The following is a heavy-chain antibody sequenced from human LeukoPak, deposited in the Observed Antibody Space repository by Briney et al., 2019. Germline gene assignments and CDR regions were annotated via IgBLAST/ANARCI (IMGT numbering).Heavy chain of an antibody. J-gene: IGHJ6*03. Sequence: GGPLRLSCAASGVTFSNYWMSWVRQALGKGLEWVANIKQDGSEKYYVDSVKGRFTISRDNAKNSLYLQMNSLRAEDTAVYYCARGGGTMVRGVYYMDVWGKGTTVTVSS. CDR2: IKQDGSEK. D-gene: IGHD3-10*01. CDR1: GVTFSNYW. V-gene: IGHV3-7*01. CDR3: ARGGGTMVRGVYYMDV.